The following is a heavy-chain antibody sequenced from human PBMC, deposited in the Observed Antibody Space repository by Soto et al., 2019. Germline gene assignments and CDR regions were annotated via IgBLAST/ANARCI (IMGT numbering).Heavy chain of an antibody. Sequence: QVQLLESGPGLVKPSETLSLTCTVSGGSISNYYWSWIRQPPGKGLEWIGYIHSNGSTNYNPSLKGRVAISLDTSKNQFSLRLSSVTAADTAVYYCARGLTTATTPYDYWGQGTLVTVSS. CDR1: GGSISNYY. J-gene: IGHJ4*02. CDR3: ARGLTTATTPYDY. V-gene: IGHV4-59*01. D-gene: IGHD1-7*01. CDR2: IHSNGST.